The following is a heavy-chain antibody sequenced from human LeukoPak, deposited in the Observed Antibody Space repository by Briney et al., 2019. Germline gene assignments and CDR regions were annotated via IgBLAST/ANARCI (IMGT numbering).Heavy chain of an antibody. CDR3: ARQYCTSTSCYSGIDY. CDR1: GYSFTSYW. Sequence: GESLKISCKGSGYSFTSYWIGWVRQMPGKGLEWMGIIYPGDSDTRYSPSFQGQVTISADKSISTAYLLWSSLKASDTATYYCARQYCTSTSCYSGIDYWGQGTLVTVSS. D-gene: IGHD2-2*01. CDR2: IYPGDSDT. V-gene: IGHV5-51*01. J-gene: IGHJ4*02.